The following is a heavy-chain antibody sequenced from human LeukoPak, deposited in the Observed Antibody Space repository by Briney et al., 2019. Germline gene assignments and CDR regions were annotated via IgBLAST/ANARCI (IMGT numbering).Heavy chain of an antibody. D-gene: IGHD2-21*02. CDR3: TTEGLYCGGDCYSPHFDY. V-gene: IGHV3-15*01. CDR1: GFTFSDAW. Sequence: KPGGSLRLSCVVSGFTFSDAWMSWVRQAAGKGMEWIGRIKSKTDGGTTDYAAPAKGRFTISRDDRKNTLYLQMNSLKTEDTAVYYCTTEGLYCGGDCYSPHFDYWGQGTLVTVSS. J-gene: IGHJ4*02. CDR2: IKSKTDGGTT.